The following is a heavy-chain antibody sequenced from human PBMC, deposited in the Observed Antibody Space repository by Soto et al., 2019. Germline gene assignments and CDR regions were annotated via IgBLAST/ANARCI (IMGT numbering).Heavy chain of an antibody. CDR3: ASKVDTALGD. J-gene: IGHJ4*02. V-gene: IGHV4-4*02. CDR2: IYHNGNT. Sequence: PSETLSLTCAVSGGSISRSSWWSWVRQPPGEGLEWIGEIYHNGNTNYNPSLKSRVSFSVDKSKNQFSLRLTSGTAADTAVYYCASKVDTALGDWGQGTLVTVSS. CDR1: GGSISRSSW. D-gene: IGHD5-18*01.